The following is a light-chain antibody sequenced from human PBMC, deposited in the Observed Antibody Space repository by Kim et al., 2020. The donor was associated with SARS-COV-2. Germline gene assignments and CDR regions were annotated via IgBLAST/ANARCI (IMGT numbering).Light chain of an antibody. J-gene: IGLJ3*02. CDR1: SSNIGSTY. V-gene: IGLV1-47*01. Sequence: GQRVTISCSGSSSNIGSTYVSWYQQLPGTAPNLLIYRNNRRPSGVPDRFSGSKSGTSASLAISGLRSEDEADYYCATWDDSLSGRVFGGGTQLTVL. CDR3: ATWDDSLSGRV. CDR2: RNN.